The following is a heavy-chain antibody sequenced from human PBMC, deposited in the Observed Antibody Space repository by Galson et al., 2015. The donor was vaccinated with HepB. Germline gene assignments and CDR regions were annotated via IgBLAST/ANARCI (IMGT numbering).Heavy chain of an antibody. CDR1: GFTFSSYW. D-gene: IGHD3-10*01. CDR2: IKEDGSAK. Sequence: SLRLSCAASGFTFSSYWVGWVRQAPGKGLEWVANIKEDGSAKFYADSVKGRFTISRDNAENSLYLQMNNLGVEDTAVYYCVRDFYGSGSYYSDYWGQGTLVTVSS. V-gene: IGHV3-7*03. CDR3: VRDFYGSGSYYSDY. J-gene: IGHJ4*02.